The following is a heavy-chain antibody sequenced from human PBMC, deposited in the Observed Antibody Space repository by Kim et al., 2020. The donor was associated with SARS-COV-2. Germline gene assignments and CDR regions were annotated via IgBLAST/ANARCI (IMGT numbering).Heavy chain of an antibody. J-gene: IGHJ4*02. Sequence: ASVKVSCKASGYMFTSYTMHWVRQAPGQRLEWMGWINVGNGNTKYSHKFQGRVTITRDTFASTAYMELNRLISEDTAVYYCARARNTAVAGFDYWGQGTLVTVSS. CDR3: ARARNTAVAGFDY. CDR2: INVGNGNT. D-gene: IGHD6-19*01. V-gene: IGHV1-3*01. CDR1: GYMFTSYT.